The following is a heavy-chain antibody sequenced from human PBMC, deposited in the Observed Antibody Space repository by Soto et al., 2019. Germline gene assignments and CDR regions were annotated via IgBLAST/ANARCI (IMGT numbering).Heavy chain of an antibody. CDR2: IYPGDSDT. CDR3: ARHLGYCSSTSCYAPFYGIDV. J-gene: IGHJ6*02. D-gene: IGHD2-2*01. V-gene: IGHV5-51*01. CDR1: GYRFTTYW. Sequence: ESLKISCKVSGYRFTTYWIGWVRRVPGKGLEWMGIIYPGDSDTRYSPSFQGQVTISADKSIFTAYLQWSSLKASDTAIYYCARHLGYCSSTSCYAPFYGIDVWGQGTTVTVSS.